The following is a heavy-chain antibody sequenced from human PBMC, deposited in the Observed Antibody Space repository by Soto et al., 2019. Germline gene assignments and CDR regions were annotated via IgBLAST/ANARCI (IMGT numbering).Heavy chain of an antibody. CDR2: VYCSGTT. Sequence: SETLSLTCSVAASPLSNKTYYWCWIRPPPGKSTEWSGYVYCSGTTDSNPSLNSRGTISVDLSKSQCSLRHSSLSTANTPPYYCARTTAVPSTLRSRYFFDYRGQGALVTVSS. V-gene: IGHV4-61*01. CDR1: ASPLSNKTYY. D-gene: IGHD2-2*01. CDR3: ARTTAVPSTLRSRYFFDY. J-gene: IGHJ4*02.